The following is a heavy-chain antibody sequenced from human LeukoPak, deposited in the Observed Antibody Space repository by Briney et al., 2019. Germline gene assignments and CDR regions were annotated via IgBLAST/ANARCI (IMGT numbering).Heavy chain of an antibody. Sequence: ASVKLSCKASGYTFTGYYVHWVRQAPGQGLEWMGWISPNSGDTDIAQKFQGRVTMTRDTSIATSYMEVDSLTSDDTAVYYCARESACGTTNCLAPADWLDPWGQGTLVIVSS. CDR3: ARESACGTTNCLAPADWLDP. J-gene: IGHJ5*02. CDR1: GYTFTGYY. CDR2: ISPNSGDT. V-gene: IGHV1-2*02. D-gene: IGHD2-2*01.